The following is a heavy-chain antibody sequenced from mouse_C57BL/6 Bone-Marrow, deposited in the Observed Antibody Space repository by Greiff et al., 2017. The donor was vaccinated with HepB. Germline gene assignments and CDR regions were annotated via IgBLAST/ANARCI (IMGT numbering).Heavy chain of an antibody. CDR1: GFTFSDYG. CDR2: ISSGSSTI. J-gene: IGHJ1*03. CDR3: ASSCGYDEDWYFDV. V-gene: IGHV5-17*01. Sequence: EVQRVESGGGLVKPGGSLKLSCAASGFTFSDYGMHWVRQAPEKGLEWVAYISSGSSTIYYADTVKGRFTISRDNATNTLFLQMTSLRSEDTAMYYCASSCGYDEDWYFDVWGTGTTVTVSS. D-gene: IGHD2-2*01.